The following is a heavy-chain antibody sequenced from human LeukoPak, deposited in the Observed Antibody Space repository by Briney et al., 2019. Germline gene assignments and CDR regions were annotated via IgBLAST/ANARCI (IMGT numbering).Heavy chain of an antibody. Sequence: SETLSLTCTVSGGSISNYYWSWIRQPPGKGLEWIGYIYYSGSTNYNPSLKSRVTISVDTSKNQFSLKLSSVTAADTAVYYCARGPGLVPRENFDPWGQGTLVTVSS. CDR3: ARGPGLVPRENFDP. CDR2: IYYSGST. CDR1: GGSISNYY. D-gene: IGHD6-19*01. V-gene: IGHV4-59*01. J-gene: IGHJ5*02.